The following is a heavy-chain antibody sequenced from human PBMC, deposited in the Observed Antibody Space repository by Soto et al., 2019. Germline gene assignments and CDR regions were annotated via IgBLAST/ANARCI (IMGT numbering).Heavy chain of an antibody. Sequence: DVQLVESGGGLIQPGESLRLSCAAFGLTISGKKYVAWVRQAPGKGLEWVSALYDVDGSFYAHSVTGRFTTSSDSSKTTVYPQMTALPPDDPALYYCATWHEREHAFDVWGQGTTVTISS. J-gene: IGHJ3*01. V-gene: IGHV3-53*01. CDR2: LYDVDGS. CDR1: GLTISGKKY. D-gene: IGHD1-1*01. CDR3: ATWHEREHAFDV.